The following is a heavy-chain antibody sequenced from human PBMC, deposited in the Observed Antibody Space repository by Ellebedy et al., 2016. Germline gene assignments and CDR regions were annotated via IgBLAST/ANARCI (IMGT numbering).Heavy chain of an antibody. CDR3: ARGESRHYDFWSGYSDY. Sequence: GESLKISCAASGFTFSNYWMHWVRQAPGQGLVWVSRINSDGSQTAYADSVKGRFTISRDNAKSTLYLQMNSLRVEDSAVYFCARGESRHYDFWSGYSDYWGQGRLVTVSS. D-gene: IGHD3-3*01. J-gene: IGHJ4*02. CDR2: INSDGSQT. CDR1: GFTFSNYW. V-gene: IGHV3-74*01.